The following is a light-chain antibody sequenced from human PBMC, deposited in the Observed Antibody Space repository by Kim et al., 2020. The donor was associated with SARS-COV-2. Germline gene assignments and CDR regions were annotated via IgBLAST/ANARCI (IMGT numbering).Light chain of an antibody. CDR1: SIDVGSYDR. CDR3: SSYTRSNTVI. V-gene: IGLV2-18*02. J-gene: IGLJ2*01. Sequence: GQSLTRSCTGTSIDVGSYDRGSWYQQPPGTAPKVMIYEVINRPSGVPDRFSGSKSGSTASLTISGLQAADEADYYCSSYTRSNTVIFGGGTKLTVL. CDR2: EVI.